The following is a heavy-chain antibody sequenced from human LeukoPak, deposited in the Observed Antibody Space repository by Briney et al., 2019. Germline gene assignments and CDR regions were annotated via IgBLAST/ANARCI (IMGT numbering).Heavy chain of an antibody. D-gene: IGHD5-18*01. CDR3: ARELGGYSYGLYWFDP. V-gene: IGHV1-46*01. CDR1: GYTFTSYY. CDR2: INPSGGST. J-gene: IGHJ5*02. Sequence: ASVTVSCKASGYTFTSYYMHWVRQAPGQGLEWMGIINPSGGSTSYAQKFQGRVTMTRDTSTSTVYMELSSLRSEDTAVYYCARELGGYSYGLYWFDPWGQGTLVTVSS.